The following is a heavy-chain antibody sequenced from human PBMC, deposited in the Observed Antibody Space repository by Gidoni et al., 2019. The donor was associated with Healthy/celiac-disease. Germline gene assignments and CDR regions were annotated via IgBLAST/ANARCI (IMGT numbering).Heavy chain of an antibody. CDR1: GGSISSYY. Sequence: QVQLQESGPGLVKPSETLSLTCTVSGGSISSYYWRWIRQPAGKGLEWIGRIYTSGSTNYNPSLKSRVTMSVDTSKNQFSLKLSSVTAADTAVYYCARDTLHVPGTTPYYYYGMDVWGQGTTVTVSS. CDR3: ARDTLHVPGTTPYYYYGMDV. D-gene: IGHD1-7*01. J-gene: IGHJ6*02. CDR2: IYTSGST. V-gene: IGHV4-4*07.